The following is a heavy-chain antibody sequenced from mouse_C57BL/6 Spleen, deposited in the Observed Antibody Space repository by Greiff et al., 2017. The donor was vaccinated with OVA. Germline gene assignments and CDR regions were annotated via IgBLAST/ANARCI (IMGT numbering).Heavy chain of an antibody. CDR3: ARDDDYVAKDY. Sequence: VQLQQSGAELVKPGASVKISCKASGYAFSSYWMNWVKQRPGKGLEWIGQIYPRDGDTNYNGKFKGKATLTADKSSSTAYMQLRSLTSDDSAVYFCARDDDYVAKDYWGQGTSVTVSS. V-gene: IGHV1-80*01. CDR1: GYAFSSYW. J-gene: IGHJ4*01. CDR2: IYPRDGDT.